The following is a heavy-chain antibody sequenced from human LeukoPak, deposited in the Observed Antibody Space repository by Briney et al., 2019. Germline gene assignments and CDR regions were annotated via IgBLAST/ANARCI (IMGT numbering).Heavy chain of an antibody. CDR1: GFPFSNAW. CDR3: TTEKVMVRGVIHYYYGMDV. J-gene: IGHJ6*04. CDR2: IKSKTDGGTT. Sequence: PGGSLSLSFAASGFPFSNAWMSWVRPAPGKGLEWVGRIKSKTDGGTTDYAAPVKGRFTISRDDSKNTLYLQMNSLKTEDTAVYYCTTEKVMVRGVIHYYYGMDVWGKGTTVTVSS. V-gene: IGHV3-15*01. D-gene: IGHD3-10*01.